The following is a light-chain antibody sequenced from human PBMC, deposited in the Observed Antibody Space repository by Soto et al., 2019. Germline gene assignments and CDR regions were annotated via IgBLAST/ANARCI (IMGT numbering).Light chain of an antibody. CDR2: KAS. V-gene: IGKV1-5*03. Sequence: DLQMTQSPSTLSASVGDRVTITCRASQSVSSWLAWYQQKPGKAPKLLIYKASSLESGVPSRFSGSGSGTEFTLTISSLQPDDFATYYCQQYGNYPWTFGQGTKVEIK. CDR3: QQYGNYPWT. CDR1: QSVSSW. J-gene: IGKJ1*01.